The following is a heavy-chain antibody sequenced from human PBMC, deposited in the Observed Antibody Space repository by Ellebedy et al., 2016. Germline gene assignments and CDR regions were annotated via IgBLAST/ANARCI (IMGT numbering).Heavy chain of an antibody. D-gene: IGHD1-1*01. V-gene: IGHV3-20*01. CDR3: ARDVGPIQKARWFDP. CDR2: INWNGGST. J-gene: IGHJ5*02. Sequence: GESLKISXAASGFTFDDYGMSWVRQAPGKGLEWVPGINWNGGSTGYADSVKGRFTISRDNAKNSLYLQMNSLRAEDTALYHCARDVGPIQKARWFDPWGQGTLVTVSS. CDR1: GFTFDDYG.